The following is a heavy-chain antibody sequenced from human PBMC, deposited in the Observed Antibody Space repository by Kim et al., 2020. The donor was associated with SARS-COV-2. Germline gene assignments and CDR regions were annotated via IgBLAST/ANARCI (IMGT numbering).Heavy chain of an antibody. CDR2: IKKDGSEK. D-gene: IGHD6-13*01. CDR1: GFTLSSYW. J-gene: IGHJ6*02. CDR3: ARESSSWGYYDGMDV. Sequence: GGSLRLSCAASGFTLSSYWMSWVRQAPGKGLEWVANIKKDGSEKYYVDSVKGRFTISRDNAKNSLYLQMKSLRAEDTAVYYCARESSSWGYYDGMDVWGQGTTVTVSS. V-gene: IGHV3-7*01.